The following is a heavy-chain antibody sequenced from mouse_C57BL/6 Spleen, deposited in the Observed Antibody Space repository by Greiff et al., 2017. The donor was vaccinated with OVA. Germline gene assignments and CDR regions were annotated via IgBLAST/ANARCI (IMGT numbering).Heavy chain of an antibody. J-gene: IGHJ4*01. CDR2: ISDGGSYT. Sequence: EVNVVESGGGLVKPGGSLKLSCAASGFTFSSYAMSWVRQTPEKRLEWVATISDGGSYTYYPDNVKGRFTISRDNAKNNLYLQMSHLKSEDTAMYYCARDRPSMDYWGQGTSVTVSS. CDR3: ARDRPSMDY. CDR1: GFTFSSYA. V-gene: IGHV5-4*01.